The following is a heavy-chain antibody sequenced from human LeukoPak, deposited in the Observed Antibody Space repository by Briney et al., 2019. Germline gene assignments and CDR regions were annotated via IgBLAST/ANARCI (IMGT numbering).Heavy chain of an antibody. D-gene: IGHD3-10*01. CDR2: ISAYNGNT. CDR3: ARDSPPLLWFGEFSPLLPSNWFDP. CDR1: GYTFTSYG. Sequence: ASVKVSCKASGYTFTSYGISWVRQAPGQGLEWMGWISAYNGNTNYAQKLQGRVTMTTDTSTSTAYMELRSLRSDDTAVYYCARDSPPLLWFGEFSPLLPSNWFDPWGQGTLVTVSS. V-gene: IGHV1-18*01. J-gene: IGHJ5*02.